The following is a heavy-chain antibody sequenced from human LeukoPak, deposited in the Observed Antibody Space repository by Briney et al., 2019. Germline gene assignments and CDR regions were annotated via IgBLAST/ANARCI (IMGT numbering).Heavy chain of an antibody. J-gene: IGHJ4*02. CDR3: ARSPMYSSSWYVGYYFDY. CDR1: GYTFTGYY. Sequence: ASVKVSCKASGYTFTGYYIHWVRQAPGQGLEWMGWINPNSGDTNYPQNFQGRVTMTRDTSISTAYMELSRLRSDDTAVYYCARSPMYSSSWYVGYYFDYWGQGTLVTVSS. D-gene: IGHD6-13*01. V-gene: IGHV1-2*02. CDR2: INPNSGDT.